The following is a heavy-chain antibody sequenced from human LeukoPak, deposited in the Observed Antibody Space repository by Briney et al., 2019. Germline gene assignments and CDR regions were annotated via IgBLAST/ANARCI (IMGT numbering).Heavy chain of an antibody. CDR1: GFTFSSYA. CDR3: AREWQFSAFDP. D-gene: IGHD3-3*02. J-gene: IGHJ5*02. Sequence: PGRSLRLSCAASGFTFSSYAMHWVRQAPGKGLEWVAVISYDGSNKYYADSVKGRFTISRDNSKNTLYLQMNSLRAEDTAVYYCAREWQFSAFDPWGQGTLVTVSS. CDR2: ISYDGSNK. V-gene: IGHV3-30-3*01.